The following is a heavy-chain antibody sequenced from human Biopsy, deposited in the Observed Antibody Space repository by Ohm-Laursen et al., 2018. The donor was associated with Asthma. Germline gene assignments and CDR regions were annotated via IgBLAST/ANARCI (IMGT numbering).Heavy chain of an antibody. CDR1: GGSISSYY. CDR2: IYYSGST. J-gene: IGHJ4*02. Sequence: SETLSLTCTVSGGSISSYYWSWIRQPPGKGLEWIGYIYYSGSTNYKPSLKSRVTISVDTSKNQFSLKLSSVTAADTAVYYCARGGWGQLGLGYWGQGTLVTVSS. CDR3: ARGGWGQLGLGY. D-gene: IGHD6-6*01. V-gene: IGHV4-59*01.